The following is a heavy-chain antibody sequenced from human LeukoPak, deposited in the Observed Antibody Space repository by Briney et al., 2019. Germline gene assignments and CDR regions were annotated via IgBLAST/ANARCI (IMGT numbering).Heavy chain of an antibody. CDR3: ARDSSGWSS. CDR2: ISYSGST. D-gene: IGHD6-19*01. CDR1: GGSISKFY. J-gene: IGHJ5*02. Sequence: SETLSLTCTVSGGSISKFYWTWIRQPPGKGLEWIGYISYSGSTNYYPALKSRVSISVDTSKNQFSLKLSSVTAADTAVYHCARDSSGWSSWGQGTLVTVSS. V-gene: IGHV4-59*01.